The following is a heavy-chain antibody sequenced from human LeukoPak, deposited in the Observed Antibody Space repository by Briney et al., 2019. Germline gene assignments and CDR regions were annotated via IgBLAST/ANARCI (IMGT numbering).Heavy chain of an antibody. J-gene: IGHJ4*02. Sequence: GASVKVSCKASGYTFTSYGLAWLRQAPGQGLEWMGWISVYNGNTNYAQKFQGRVTMARDTSTSTVYMELTSLRSDDTAAYYCARLQVPNPPDYWGQGTLVTVSS. CDR1: GYTFTSYG. D-gene: IGHD2-2*01. CDR2: ISVYNGNT. CDR3: ARLQVPNPPDY. V-gene: IGHV1-18*04.